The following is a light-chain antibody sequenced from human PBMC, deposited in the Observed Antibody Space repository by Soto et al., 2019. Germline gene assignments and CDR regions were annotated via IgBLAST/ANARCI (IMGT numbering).Light chain of an antibody. CDR1: SSHVGGYNY. V-gene: IGLV2-14*01. CDR2: EVS. J-gene: IGLJ2*01. Sequence: QSVLTQPASVSGSPGQSITISCTGTSSHVGGYNYVSWYQQHPGKAPKLMIYEVSNRPSGVSNRFSGSKSGNTASLTISGLQAEDDADYYCSSYTSSSTLVVFGGGTKLTVL. CDR3: SSYTSSSTLVV.